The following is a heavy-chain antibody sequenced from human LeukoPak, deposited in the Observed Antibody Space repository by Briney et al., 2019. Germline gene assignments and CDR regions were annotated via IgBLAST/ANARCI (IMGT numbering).Heavy chain of an antibody. J-gene: IGHJ4*02. CDR1: GGSISSGGYY. D-gene: IGHD4-17*01. Sequence: SQTLSLTCTVSGGSISSGGYYWSWIRQPPGKGLEWIGYIYHSGSTYYNPSLKSRVTISVDRSKNQFSLKLSSVTAADTAVYYRARVYGDYVGDWGQGTLVTVSS. CDR3: ARVYGDYVGD. V-gene: IGHV4-30-2*01. CDR2: IYHSGST.